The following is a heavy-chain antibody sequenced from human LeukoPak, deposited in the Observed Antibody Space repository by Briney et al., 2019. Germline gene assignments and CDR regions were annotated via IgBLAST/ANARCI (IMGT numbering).Heavy chain of an antibody. CDR1: GFTFSSYW. CDR2: IKQDGSEK. Sequence: GGSLRLSCAASGFTFSSYWMSWVRQAPGKGLEWVANIKQDGSEKYYVDSVKGRFTISRDNAKNSLYLQMNSLRAEDTAVYYCAKDRCNNGIGCYYYYMDLWGKGTTVTISS. D-gene: IGHD2-8*01. V-gene: IGHV3-7*01. J-gene: IGHJ6*03. CDR3: AKDRCNNGIGCYYYYMDL.